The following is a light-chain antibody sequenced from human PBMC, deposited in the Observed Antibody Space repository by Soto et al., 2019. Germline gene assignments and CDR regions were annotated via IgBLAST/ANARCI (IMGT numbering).Light chain of an antibody. Sequence: QSALTQPASVSGSPGQSITISCTGTSTDIGSHYLVSWYQQHPGKVPKLMIYDIINRPSGVSNRFSGSKSGNTASLTISGLQAEDEADYYCVSFTTSRSYVFGTGTKLTVL. J-gene: IGLJ1*01. V-gene: IGLV2-14*02. CDR2: DII. CDR1: STDIGSHYL. CDR3: VSFTTSRSYV.